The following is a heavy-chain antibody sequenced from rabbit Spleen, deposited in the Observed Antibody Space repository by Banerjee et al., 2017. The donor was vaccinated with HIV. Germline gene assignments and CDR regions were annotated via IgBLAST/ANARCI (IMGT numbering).Heavy chain of an antibody. J-gene: IGHJ4*01. V-gene: IGHV1S40*01. CDR3: ARWDNGDAYGNIYL. CDR1: GFSFGSNDY. D-gene: IGHD6-1*01. CDR2: IASGSSGST. Sequence: QSLEESGGDLVKPGASLTLTCTASGFSFGSNDYICWVRQAPGKGLEWIGCIASGSSGSTAYASWAKGRFTISKTSSTTVTLQMTSLTAADTATYFCARWDNGDAYGNIYLWGPGTLVTVS.